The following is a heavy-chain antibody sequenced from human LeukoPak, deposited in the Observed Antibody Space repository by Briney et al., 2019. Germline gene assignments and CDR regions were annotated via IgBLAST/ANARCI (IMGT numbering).Heavy chain of an antibody. J-gene: IGHJ4*02. V-gene: IGHV1-18*01. Sequence: ASVKVSCKASGYTFSSFTVTWVRQAPGQGLEWMGWISAYNGNTNYAQKLQGRVTMTTDTSTSTAYMELRSLRSDDTAVYYCASWYYYDSSGYPDYWGQGTLVTVSS. CDR3: ASWYYYDSSGYPDY. CDR1: GYTFSSFT. D-gene: IGHD3-22*01. CDR2: ISAYNGNT.